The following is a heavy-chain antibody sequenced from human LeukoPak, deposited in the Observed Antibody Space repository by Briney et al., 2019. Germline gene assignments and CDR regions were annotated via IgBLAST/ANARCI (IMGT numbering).Heavy chain of an antibody. J-gene: IGHJ4*02. CDR1: GESFGSYG. Sequence: GASVKVSCKASGESFGSYGISWVRQAPGQGLEWMGRIIPLFDIETYAQKFQGRVTLTADKFTNTAYLELSSLRSEDTALYFCGRDGTGEGYNFYSDYWGKGTLVTVSS. CDR3: GRDGTGEGYNFYSDY. V-gene: IGHV1-69*04. D-gene: IGHD5-24*01. CDR2: IIPLFDIE.